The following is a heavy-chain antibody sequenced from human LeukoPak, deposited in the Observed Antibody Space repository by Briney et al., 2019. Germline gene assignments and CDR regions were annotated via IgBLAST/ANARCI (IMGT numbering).Heavy chain of an antibody. CDR3: ARYIETPRRDLDY. CDR2: IKQDGSEK. CDR1: GFTLSSYW. J-gene: IGHJ4*02. V-gene: IGHV3-7*01. D-gene: IGHD4-23*01. Sequence: GGSLRLSCAASGFTLSSYWMSWVRQAPGKGLEWAARIKQDGSEKRYVDSVKGRFTISRDNAKNSVYLQMNTLRAEDTAVYYCARYIETPRRDLDYWGQGTLVTVSS.